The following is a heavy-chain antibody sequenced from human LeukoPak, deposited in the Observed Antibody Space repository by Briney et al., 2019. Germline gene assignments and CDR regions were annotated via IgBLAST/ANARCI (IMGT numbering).Heavy chain of an antibody. CDR3: AGTREYCSSTSCYEWWFDP. Sequence: SVKVSCKASGGTFSSYAISWVRQAPGQGLERMGGIIPIFGTANYAQKFQGRVTITADKSTSTAYMELSSLRSEDTAVYYCAGTREYCSSTSCYEWWFDPWGQGTLVTVSS. J-gene: IGHJ5*02. V-gene: IGHV1-69*06. CDR2: IIPIFGTA. CDR1: GGTFSSYA. D-gene: IGHD2-2*01.